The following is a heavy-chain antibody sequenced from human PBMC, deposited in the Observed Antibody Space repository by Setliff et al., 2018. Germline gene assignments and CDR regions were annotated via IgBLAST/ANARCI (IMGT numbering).Heavy chain of an antibody. CDR3: ARAHTWSLPNDNSGYPGWFDP. CDR1: GDSISSSRYY. CDR2: IYYSGTT. Sequence: PSETLSLTCTVSGDSISSSRYYWAWIRQPPGKGLEWIGNIYYSGTTYSNPSLKSRVTMSVDTSKNQFSLRLNSVTATDTAVYYCARAHTWSLPNDNSGYPGWFDPWGKGTTVTVSS. V-gene: IGHV4-39*01. J-gene: IGHJ6*04. D-gene: IGHD3-22*01.